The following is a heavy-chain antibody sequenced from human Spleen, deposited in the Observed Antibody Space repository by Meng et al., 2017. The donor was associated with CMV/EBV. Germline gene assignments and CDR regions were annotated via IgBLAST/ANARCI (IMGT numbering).Heavy chain of an antibody. CDR1: GIIVSSNY. D-gene: IGHD3-16*01. Sequence: GGSLRLSCAASGIIVSSNYMTWVRQAPGKGLEWVASINQDSSEKSYVASMRGRFIISRDNAKESLYLELNRPTVEDTAVYYCARDWGLTYWGQGTVVTVSS. CDR3: ARDWGLTY. J-gene: IGHJ4*02. V-gene: IGHV3-7*03. CDR2: INQDSSEK.